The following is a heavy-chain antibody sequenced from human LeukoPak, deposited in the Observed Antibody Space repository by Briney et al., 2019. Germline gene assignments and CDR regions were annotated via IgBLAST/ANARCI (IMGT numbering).Heavy chain of an antibody. CDR3: AKDPAKHGSGSYYTDY. CDR1: GFTFSSYA. D-gene: IGHD3-10*01. Sequence: SGGSLRLSCAASGFTFSSYAMSWVRQAPGKGLEWVSAISGSGGSTYYADSVKGRFTISRDNSKNTLYLQMNSLRAEDTAVYYCAKDPAKHGSGSYYTDYWGQGTLVTVSS. J-gene: IGHJ4*02. V-gene: IGHV3-23*01. CDR2: ISGSGGST.